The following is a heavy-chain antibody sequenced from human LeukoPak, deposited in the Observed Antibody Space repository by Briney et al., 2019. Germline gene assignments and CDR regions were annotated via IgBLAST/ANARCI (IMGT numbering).Heavy chain of an antibody. D-gene: IGHD6-13*01. V-gene: IGHV3-74*01. J-gene: IGHJ3*02. Sequence: PGGSLRLSCTASGFTFTNYWMHWVRQAPGKGLVWVSRITTDGSSTIYADSVKGRFTISRDNAKNTLFLQMNSLRAEDTAGYYCATQQRHAFEIWGQGTMVTVSS. CDR3: ATQQRHAFEI. CDR2: ITTDGSST. CDR1: GFTFTNYW.